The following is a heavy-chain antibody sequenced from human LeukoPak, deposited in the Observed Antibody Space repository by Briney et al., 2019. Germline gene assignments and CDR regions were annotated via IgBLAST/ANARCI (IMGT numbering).Heavy chain of an antibody. Sequence: SETLSLTCTVSGGSISSYYWSWIRQPPGKGLEWIGYIYYSGSTNYNPSLKSRVTTSVDTSKNQFSLKLSSVTAADTAVYYCAREGECSGGSCYPNDAFDIWGQGTMVTVSS. V-gene: IGHV4-59*01. J-gene: IGHJ3*02. CDR3: AREGECSGGSCYPNDAFDI. CDR1: GGSISSYY. CDR2: IYYSGST. D-gene: IGHD2-15*01.